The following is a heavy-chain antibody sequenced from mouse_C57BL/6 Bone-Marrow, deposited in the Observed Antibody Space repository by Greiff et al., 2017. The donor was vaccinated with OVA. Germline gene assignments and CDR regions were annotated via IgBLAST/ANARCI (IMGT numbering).Heavy chain of an antibody. D-gene: IGHD1-1*01. CDR2: IYPGNSDT. V-gene: IGHV1-5*01. J-gene: IGHJ3*01. CDR1: GYTFTSYW. CDR3: TRSEGTTVPFAY. Sequence: EVQLQQSGTVLARPGASVKMSCKTSGYTFTSYWMHWVKQRPGQGLEWIGAIYPGNSDTSYTQKFKGKAKLTAVTSASTAYMELSSLTNEDSAVYYCTRSEGTTVPFAYWGQGTLVTVSA.